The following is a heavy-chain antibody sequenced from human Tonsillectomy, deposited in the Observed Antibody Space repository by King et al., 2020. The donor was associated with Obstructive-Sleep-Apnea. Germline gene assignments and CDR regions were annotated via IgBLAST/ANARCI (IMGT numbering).Heavy chain of an antibody. CDR2: IYYSGST. D-gene: IGHD3-9*01. V-gene: IGHV4-30-4*01. CDR1: GGSISSGDYY. CDR3: ARASYDILTGMYYFDY. Sequence: QVQLQESGPGLVKPSQTLSLTCTVSGGSISSGDYYWSWIRQPPGKGLEWIGYIYYSGSTYYNPSLNSRVTISVDTSKNHFSLKLSSVTAADTAVYYCARASYDILTGMYYFDYWGQGTLVTVSS. J-gene: IGHJ4*02.